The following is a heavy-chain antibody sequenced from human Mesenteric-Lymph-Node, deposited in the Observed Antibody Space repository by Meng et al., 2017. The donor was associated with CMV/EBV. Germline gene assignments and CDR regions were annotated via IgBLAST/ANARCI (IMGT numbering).Heavy chain of an antibody. D-gene: IGHD2-15*01. CDR2: INSDGSST. V-gene: IGHV3-74*01. J-gene: IGHJ6*02. CDR3: ARAVVVAANGGYYYYYYGMDV. Sequence: GGSLRLSCAASGFTFSSYWMHWVRQAPGKGLVWVSRINSDGSSTSYADSVKGRFTISRDNAKNTLYLQMNSLRAEDTAVYYCARAVVVAANGGYYYYYYGMDVWGQGPTVTVSS. CDR1: GFTFSSYW.